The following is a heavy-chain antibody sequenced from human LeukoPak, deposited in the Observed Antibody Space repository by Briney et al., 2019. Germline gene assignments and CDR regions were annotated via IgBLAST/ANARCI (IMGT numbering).Heavy chain of an antibody. Sequence: GSLRLSCAASGFTFNNYAMNWVRQAPGKGLEWVSFIYSGGNTYYADSVKGRFTISRDNSKNTVHLQMNSLRAEDTAVYYCARRAGDYSHPYDYWGQGTLVTVSS. V-gene: IGHV3-53*01. CDR1: GFTFNNYA. J-gene: IGHJ4*02. D-gene: IGHD3-22*01. CDR2: IYSGGNT. CDR3: ARRAGDYSHPYDY.